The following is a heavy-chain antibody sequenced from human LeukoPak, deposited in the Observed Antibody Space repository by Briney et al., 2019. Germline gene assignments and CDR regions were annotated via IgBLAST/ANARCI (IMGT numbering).Heavy chain of an antibody. Sequence: PGGSLRLSCAASGFTFSSYAMHWVRQAPGKGLEWVSSISSSTDYIYYADSVKGRFTISRDNAKKSLYLQMNRLRAEDTAVYYCARGGLITVGSVIANPFDFWGQGILVTVSS. CDR3: ARGGLITVGSVIANPFDF. J-gene: IGHJ4*02. CDR1: GFTFSSYA. CDR2: ISSSTDYI. D-gene: IGHD3-16*02. V-gene: IGHV3-21*01.